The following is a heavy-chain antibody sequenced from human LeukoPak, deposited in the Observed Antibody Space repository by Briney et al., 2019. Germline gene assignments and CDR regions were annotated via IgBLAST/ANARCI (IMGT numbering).Heavy chain of an antibody. CDR1: GFTFNNYA. CDR2: ISGSGGNS. CDR3: ATADKWEPLDY. J-gene: IGHJ4*02. V-gene: IGHV3-23*01. D-gene: IGHD1-26*01. Sequence: PGGSLRLSCAASGFTFNNYAMSWVRQAPGKGPEWVSGISGSGGNSYYADSVRGRFTISRDNSKNTLYLQMNSLRADDTAVYYCATADKWEPLDYWGQGTLVTVSS.